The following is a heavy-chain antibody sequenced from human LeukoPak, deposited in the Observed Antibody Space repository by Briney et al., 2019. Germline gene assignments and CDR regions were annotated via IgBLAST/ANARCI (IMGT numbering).Heavy chain of an antibody. J-gene: IGHJ3*02. CDR1: GYSISSGYY. D-gene: IGHD2-2*01. V-gene: IGHV4-38-2*02. Sequence: SETLSLTCTVSGYSISSGYYWGWIRQPPGKGLEWIGSIYHSGSTYYNPSLKSRVTISVDTSKNQFSLKLSSVTAADTAVYYCARHASHIRRYCSSTSCSDAFDIWGQGTMVTVSS. CDR2: IYHSGST. CDR3: ARHASHIRRYCSSTSCSDAFDI.